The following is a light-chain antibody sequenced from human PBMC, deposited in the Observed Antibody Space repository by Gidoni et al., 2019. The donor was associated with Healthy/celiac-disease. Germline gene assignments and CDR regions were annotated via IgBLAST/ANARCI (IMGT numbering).Light chain of an antibody. V-gene: IGLV1-44*01. CDR1: SSNIGSNT. Sequence: QSVLTQPPSASGTPGPRVTISCSGSSSNIGSNTGNGYQPPPGTAPKLLIYSNNQRPSGFPDRFSGSKSGTSASLAISGLQSEDEADYYCAAWDDSLNGPVFGGGTKLTVL. CDR3: AAWDDSLNGPV. CDR2: SNN. J-gene: IGLJ2*01.